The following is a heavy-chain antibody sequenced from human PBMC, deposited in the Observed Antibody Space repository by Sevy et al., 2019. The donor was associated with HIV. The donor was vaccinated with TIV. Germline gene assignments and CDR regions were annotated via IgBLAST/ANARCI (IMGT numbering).Heavy chain of an antibody. CDR2: IYYSGST. Sequence: SETLSLTCSVSGGSISSSSYYWGWIRQPPGKGLAWIGSIYYSGSTYYNPSLKSRVTISVDTSKNQFSLKLSSVTAADTAVYYCARHAHITMIVTWGQGTLVTVSS. CDR3: ARHAHITMIVT. V-gene: IGHV4-39*01. CDR1: GGSISSSSYY. J-gene: IGHJ5*02. D-gene: IGHD3-22*01.